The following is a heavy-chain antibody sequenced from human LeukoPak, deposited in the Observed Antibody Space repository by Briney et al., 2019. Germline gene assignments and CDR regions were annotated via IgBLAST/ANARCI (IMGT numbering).Heavy chain of an antibody. CDR1: GYTFTGYY. Sequence: ASVKVSCKASGYTFTGYYMHWVRQAPGQGLEWMGWINPNSGGTNYAQKFQGRVTMTRDTSISTAYMELSRLRSDDTAVYYCARGSNAYYDFWSDSDPWGQGTLVTVSS. J-gene: IGHJ5*02. D-gene: IGHD3-3*01. CDR3: ARGSNAYYDFWSDSDP. V-gene: IGHV1-2*02. CDR2: INPNSGGT.